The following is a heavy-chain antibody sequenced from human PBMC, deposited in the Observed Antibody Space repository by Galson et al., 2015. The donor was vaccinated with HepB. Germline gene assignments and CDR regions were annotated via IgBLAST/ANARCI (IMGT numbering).Heavy chain of an antibody. D-gene: IGHD2-21*02. CDR2: IIPIFGTA. V-gene: IGHV1-69*13. CDR1: GGTFSSYA. Sequence: SVKVSCKASGGTFSSYAISWVRQAPGQGLEWMGGIIPIFGTANYAQKFQGRVTITADESTSTAYMELSSLRSEDTAVYYCARGHEYCGGDCYAGYYYYGMDVWGQGTTVTVSS. CDR3: ARGHEYCGGDCYAGYYYYGMDV. J-gene: IGHJ6*02.